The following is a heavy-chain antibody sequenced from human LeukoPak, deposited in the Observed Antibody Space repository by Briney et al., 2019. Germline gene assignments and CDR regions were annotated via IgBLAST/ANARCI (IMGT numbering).Heavy chain of an antibody. D-gene: IGHD6-13*01. J-gene: IGHJ1*01. CDR3: VVGHSSSWYFQH. V-gene: IGHV1-69*04. Sequence: AASVKVSCKASGGTFSSYAISWVRQAPGQGLEWMGRIIPILGIANYAQKFQGRVTITADKSTSTAYMELSSLRSEDMAVYYCVVGHSSSWYFQHWGQGTLVTVSS. CDR1: GGTFSSYA. CDR2: IIPILGIA.